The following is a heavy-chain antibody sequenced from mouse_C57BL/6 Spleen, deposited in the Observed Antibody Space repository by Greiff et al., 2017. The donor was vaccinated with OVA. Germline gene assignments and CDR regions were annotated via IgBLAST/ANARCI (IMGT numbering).Heavy chain of an antibody. V-gene: IGHV3-6*01. D-gene: IGHD2-4*01. CDR2: ISYDGSN. CDR3: ARGGLRQNAMDY. J-gene: IGHJ4*01. Sequence: EVKVEESGPGLVKPSQSLSLTCSVTGYSITSGYYWNWIRQFPGNKLEWMGYISYDGSNNYNPSLKNRISITRDTSKNQFFLKLNSVTTEDTATYYCARGGLRQNAMDYWGQGTSVTVSS. CDR1: GYSITSGYY.